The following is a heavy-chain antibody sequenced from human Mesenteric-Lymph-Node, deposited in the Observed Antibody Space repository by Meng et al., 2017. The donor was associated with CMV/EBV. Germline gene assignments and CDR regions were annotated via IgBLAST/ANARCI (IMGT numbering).Heavy chain of an antibody. CDR3: ARANSDYSNYITMPFDY. CDR1: GYTFTNFY. V-gene: IGHV1-69*05. J-gene: IGHJ4*02. Sequence: SVKVSCKASGYTFTNFYIHWVRQAPGQGLEWMGGIIPIFGTANYAQKFQGRVTITTDESTSTAYMELSSLRSEDTAVYYCARANSDYSNYITMPFDYWGQGTLVTVSS. CDR2: IIPIFGTA. D-gene: IGHD4-11*01.